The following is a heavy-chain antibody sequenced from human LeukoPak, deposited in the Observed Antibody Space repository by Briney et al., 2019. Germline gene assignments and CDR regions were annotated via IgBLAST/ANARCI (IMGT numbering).Heavy chain of an antibody. D-gene: IGHD3-9*01. J-gene: IGHJ4*02. CDR2: IIPIFGTA. Sequence: ASVKVSCKASGGTFTSYAISWVRQAPGQGLEWVGGIIPIFGTAKYAHKFQSRGTITTDESTSTAYMELSSLRAEDTAVYYCARGQYYDILTGYYGPPFGYWGQGTLITVSS. V-gene: IGHV1-69*05. CDR1: GGTFTSYA. CDR3: ARGQYYDILTGYYGPPFGY.